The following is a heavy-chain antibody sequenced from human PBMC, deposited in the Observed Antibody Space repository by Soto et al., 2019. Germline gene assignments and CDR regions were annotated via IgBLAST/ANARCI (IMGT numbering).Heavy chain of an antibody. D-gene: IGHD6-13*01. V-gene: IGHV3-33*01. J-gene: IGHJ6*02. CDR1: GFNFNNYG. CDR3: ARRQISPPTRGAASARGGMDV. Sequence: QVQLVESGGGVVQPGRSLRLSCAASGFNFNNYGMHWVRQAPGKGLEWVAVIWNDGNGYYYANSVKGRFTISRDNSKNTLFLQISSLRAEATAVYYCARRQISPPTRGAASARGGMDVWGQGTTVTVSS. CDR2: IWNDGNGY.